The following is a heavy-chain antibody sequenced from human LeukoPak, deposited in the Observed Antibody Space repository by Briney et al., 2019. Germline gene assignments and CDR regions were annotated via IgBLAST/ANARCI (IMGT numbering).Heavy chain of an antibody. J-gene: IGHJ4*02. Sequence: PSETLSLTCTVSGGSISSYYWSWIRQPPGKGLEWIGYIYYSGSTNYNPSLKSRVTISVDTSKNQFSLKLSSVTAADTAVYYCARDSSPTGELPADDYWGQGTLVTVSS. CDR3: ARDSSPTGELPADDY. V-gene: IGHV4-59*01. CDR1: GGSISSYY. CDR2: IYYSGST. D-gene: IGHD1-26*01.